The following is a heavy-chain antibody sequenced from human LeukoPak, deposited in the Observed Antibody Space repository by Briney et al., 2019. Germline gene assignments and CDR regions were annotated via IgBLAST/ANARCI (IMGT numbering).Heavy chain of an antibody. CDR2: IIPVLSTT. J-gene: IGHJ5*02. CDR1: GGSLSNYA. V-gene: IGHV1-69*05. D-gene: IGHD2-2*01. Sequence: APVKVSCKTSGGSLSNYAFNWVRQAPGQGLEWMGGIIPVLSTTNYAQKFQGRVTITTDESTNTAYMEMSSLTSEDTAVYFCANSSTTLNVFGPWGQGTLVTVSS. CDR3: ANSSTTLNVFGP.